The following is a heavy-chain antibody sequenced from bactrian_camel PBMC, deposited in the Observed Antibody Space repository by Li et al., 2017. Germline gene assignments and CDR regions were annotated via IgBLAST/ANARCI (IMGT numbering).Heavy chain of an antibody. CDR2: IYADGSRT. Sequence: HVQLVESGGGSVQAGGSLRLSCVASGYTSDSYCMGWLRQAPGQHLQWVSSIYADGSRTDYHWSVKGRFTISRDNAKNTVYLQMNSLQSEDTALYYCAKGLYSTADAVGHRVRGQGTQVTVS. CDR1: GYTSDSYC. V-gene: IGHV3S1*01. D-gene: IGHD1*01. J-gene: IGHJ4*01.